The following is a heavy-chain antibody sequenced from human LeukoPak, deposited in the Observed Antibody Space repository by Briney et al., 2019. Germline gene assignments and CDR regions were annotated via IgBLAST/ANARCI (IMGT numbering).Heavy chain of an antibody. CDR2: ISGSGGST. CDR3: AKVAMTDYYDSSSFDY. V-gene: IGHV3-23*01. J-gene: IGHJ4*02. D-gene: IGHD3-22*01. CDR1: GFTFSSYA. Sequence: PGGSLRLSCAASGFTFSSYAMSWVRQAPGKGLEWVSAISGSGGSTYYADSVKGRFTNSRDNSKNTLYLQMNSLRAEDTAVYYCAKVAMTDYYDSSSFDYWGQGTLVTVSS.